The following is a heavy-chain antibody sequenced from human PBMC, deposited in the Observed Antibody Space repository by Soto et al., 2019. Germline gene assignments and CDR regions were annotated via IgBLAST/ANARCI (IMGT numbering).Heavy chain of an antibody. J-gene: IGHJ4*02. CDR1: GFTFSSSW. V-gene: IGHV3-74*01. CDR2: ISGDGGTT. D-gene: IGHD1-26*01. Sequence: PGGSLRLSCAASGFTFSSSWIYWFRQAPGKGLVWVSGISGDGGTTTHADSVKGRFTISRDNAKNTLYLQMNSLRVEDTAVYYCARAGLLASGDYWGQGTLVTVSS. CDR3: ARAGLLASGDY.